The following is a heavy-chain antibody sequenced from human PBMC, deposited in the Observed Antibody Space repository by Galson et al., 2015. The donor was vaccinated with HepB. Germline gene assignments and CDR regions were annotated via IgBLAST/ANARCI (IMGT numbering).Heavy chain of an antibody. CDR2: IIPILGIA. D-gene: IGHD6-13*01. J-gene: IGHJ1*01. Sequence: SVKVSCKASGGTFSSYAISWVRQAPGQGLEWMGRIIPILGIANYAQKFQGRVTITADKSTSTAYMELSSLRSEDTAVYYCAKGPQDSSSWLRRAEYFQHWGQGTLVTVSS. V-gene: IGHV1-69*04. CDR3: AKGPQDSSSWLRRAEYFQH. CDR1: GGTFSSYA.